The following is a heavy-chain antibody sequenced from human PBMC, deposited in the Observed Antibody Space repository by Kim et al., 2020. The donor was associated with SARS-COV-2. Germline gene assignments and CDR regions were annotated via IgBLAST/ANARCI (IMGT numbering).Heavy chain of an antibody. CDR3: ARDRRIVGADNYFDY. D-gene: IGHD1-26*01. J-gene: IGHJ4*01. CDR2: INPDGSNT. CDR1: GFTFSSYW. V-gene: IGHV3-74*01. Sequence: RGSLRLSCVASGFTFSSYWMHWVRQAPGKGLVWVSHINPDGSNTGYADSVKGRFTISRDNAKNTLYLQMNSLRAEDTALFYCARDRRIVGADNYFDYWG.